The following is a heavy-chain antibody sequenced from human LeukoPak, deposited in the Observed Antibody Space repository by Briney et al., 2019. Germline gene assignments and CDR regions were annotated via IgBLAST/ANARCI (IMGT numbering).Heavy chain of an antibody. J-gene: IGHJ6*03. CDR3: ATVRYDFNNMDV. Sequence: ASVKVSCKVSGYTLTELSMHWVRQAPGKGLEWMGGFDPEDGETIYAQKFQGRVTMTEDTSTDTAYMELSSLRSEDTAVYYCATVRYDFNNMDVWGKGTTVTVSS. CDR1: GYTLTELS. V-gene: IGHV1-24*01. D-gene: IGHD3-3*01. CDR2: FDPEDGET.